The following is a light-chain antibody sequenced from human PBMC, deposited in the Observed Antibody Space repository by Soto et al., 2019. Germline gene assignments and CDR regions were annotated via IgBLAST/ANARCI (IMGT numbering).Light chain of an antibody. CDR2: AAT. CDR1: QAISTY. CDR3: QQSYGNVLT. Sequence: AIRMTQSPSTLSASTGDRVTITCRASQAISTYLAWYQQKAGKAPNLLIYAATTLQSGVPSRFSGSGSGTDFTLTISSLQSEDVATYYCQQSYGNVLTFDQGTKVEIK. V-gene: IGKV1-8*01. J-gene: IGKJ1*01.